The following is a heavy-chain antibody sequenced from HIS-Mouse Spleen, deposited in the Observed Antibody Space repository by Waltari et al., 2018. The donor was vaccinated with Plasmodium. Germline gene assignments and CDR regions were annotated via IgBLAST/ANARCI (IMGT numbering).Heavy chain of an antibody. V-gene: IGHV3-30*04. CDR2: ISNDGSNK. D-gene: IGHD3-3*01. J-gene: IGHJ6*02. Sequence: LEWVAVISNDGSNKYYADSVKARFTISRDNSKNTLYLQMNSLRAEDTAVYYCARLYYDFWSGYYPYGMDVWGQGTTVTVSS. CDR3: ARLYYDFWSGYYPYGMDV.